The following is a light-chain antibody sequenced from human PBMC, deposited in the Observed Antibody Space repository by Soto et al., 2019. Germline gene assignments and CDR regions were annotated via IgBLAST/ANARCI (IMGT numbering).Light chain of an antibody. Sequence: EIMMTQSPATLSVSPGERATLSCRASQSVSSNLAWYQQIPGQAPRLLIYDAATRATGLPARFSGSGSGTEFTLTISRLQSEDFAVYYCQQYNKWPRTFGQGTKVEIK. CDR2: DAA. CDR3: QQYNKWPRT. V-gene: IGKV3-15*01. J-gene: IGKJ1*01. CDR1: QSVSSN.